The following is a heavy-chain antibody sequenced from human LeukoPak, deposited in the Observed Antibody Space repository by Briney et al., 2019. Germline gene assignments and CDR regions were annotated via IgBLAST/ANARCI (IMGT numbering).Heavy chain of an antibody. D-gene: IGHD3-9*01. CDR1: GFTFSTYW. Sequence: PGGSLRLSCAASGFTFSTYWMSWVRQAPGKGLQWVANIKHDGSEKNYVDSVKGRFTISRDNAKNSLYLQMNSLRAEDTAVYYCARDEGNTGYYYWGQGTLVTVSS. V-gene: IGHV3-7*01. J-gene: IGHJ4*02. CDR2: IKHDGSEK. CDR3: ARDEGNTGYYY.